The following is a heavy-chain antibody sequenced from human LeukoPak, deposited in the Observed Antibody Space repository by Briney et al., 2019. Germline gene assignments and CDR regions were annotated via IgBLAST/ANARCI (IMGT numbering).Heavy chain of an antibody. Sequence: GGSLRLSCAASGFTFSSHGMNWVRQAPGKGLEWVSGISPSGGITYYTDSVKGRFTISRDKSKNTLYLQMNSLRTEDTAVYYCARVQLSFDYWGQGTLVTVSS. CDR1: GFTFSSHG. V-gene: IGHV3-23*01. CDR3: ARVQLSFDY. J-gene: IGHJ4*02. CDR2: ISPSGGIT.